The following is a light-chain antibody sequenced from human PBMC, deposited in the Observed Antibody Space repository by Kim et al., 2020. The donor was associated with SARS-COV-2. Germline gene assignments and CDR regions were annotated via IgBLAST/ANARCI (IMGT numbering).Light chain of an antibody. CDR1: QDISSS. J-gene: IGKJ1*01. CDR2: YAS. CDR3: QQYYSTLGA. V-gene: IGKV1-NL1*01. Sequence: ASVGDRVTIPDRAGQDISSSLAWYQQKPGKAPALLLYYASKLETGVPSRFRGSGSGTDYTLTINSRQPEDFATYYCQQYYSTLGAFGLGTKLEI.